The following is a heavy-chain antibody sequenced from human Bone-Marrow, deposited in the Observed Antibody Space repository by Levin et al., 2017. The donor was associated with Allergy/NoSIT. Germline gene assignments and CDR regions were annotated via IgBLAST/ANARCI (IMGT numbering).Heavy chain of an antibody. CDR2: ISPKSGGT. V-gene: IGHV1-2*06. Sequence: ASVKVSCKASGHTLTGFYLHWVRQAPGKGLEWMGRISPKSGGTRSAQRFLDRVTMTRDTSISTVYMELSRLTSDDTATYYCAGDYGYNWFDPWGQGTLVTVSS. J-gene: IGHJ5*02. CDR3: AGDYGYNWFDP. CDR1: GHTLTGFY. D-gene: IGHD4-17*01.